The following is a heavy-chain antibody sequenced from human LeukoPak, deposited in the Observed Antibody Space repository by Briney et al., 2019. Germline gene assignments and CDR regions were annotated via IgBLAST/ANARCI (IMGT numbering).Heavy chain of an antibody. CDR3: ARDRGAQWLVYNWFDP. D-gene: IGHD6-19*01. Sequence: SETLSLTCTVSGGSISSYYWSWIRQPPRKGLEWIGYIYYSGSTNYNPSLKSRVTISVDTSKNQFSLKLSSVTAADTAVYYCARDRGAQWLVYNWFDPWGQGTLVTVSS. J-gene: IGHJ5*02. V-gene: IGHV4-59*01. CDR2: IYYSGST. CDR1: GGSISSYY.